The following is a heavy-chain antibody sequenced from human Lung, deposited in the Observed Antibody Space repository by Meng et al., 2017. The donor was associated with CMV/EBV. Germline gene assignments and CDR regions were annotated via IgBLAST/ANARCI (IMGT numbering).Heavy chain of an antibody. CDR3: ARSNIVVVVAATLGYYYYGMDV. D-gene: IGHD2-15*01. V-gene: IGHV4-34*01. Sequence: SETXSLXXAVYGGSFSGYYWSWIRQPPGKGLEWIGEINHSGSTNYNPSLKSRVTISVDTSKNQFSLKLSSVTAADTAVYYCARSNIVVVVAATLGYYYYGMDVWGQGTTVXVSS. CDR2: INHSGST. CDR1: GGSFSGYY. J-gene: IGHJ6*02.